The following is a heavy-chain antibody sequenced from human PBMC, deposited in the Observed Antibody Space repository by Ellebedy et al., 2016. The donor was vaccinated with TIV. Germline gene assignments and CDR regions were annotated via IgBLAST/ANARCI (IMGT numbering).Heavy chain of an antibody. D-gene: IGHD3-3*01. CDR2: IYHSGST. V-gene: IGHV4-30-2*01. J-gene: IGHJ6*02. CDR3: ARERFLNGMDV. Sequence: SETLSLXXAVSGGSLSSGGYSWSWIRQPPGKGLEWIGYIYHSGSTYYNPSLKSRVTISVDRSKNQFSLKLSSVTAADTAVYYCARERFLNGMDVWGQGTTVTVSS. CDR1: GGSLSSGGYS.